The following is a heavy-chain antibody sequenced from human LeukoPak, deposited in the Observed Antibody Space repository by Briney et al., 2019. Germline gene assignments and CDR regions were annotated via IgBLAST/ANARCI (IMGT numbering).Heavy chain of an antibody. D-gene: IGHD6-13*01. Sequence: PSETLSLTCAVYGGSFSGYYWSWIRQPPGKGLEWIGEINHSGSTNYNPSLKSRVTISVDTSKNQFSLKLSSVTAADTAVYYCARRKTIAAAGTKSLDPWGQGTLVTVSS. CDR1: GGSFSGYY. CDR3: ARRKTIAAAGTKSLDP. V-gene: IGHV4-34*01. J-gene: IGHJ5*02. CDR2: INHSGST.